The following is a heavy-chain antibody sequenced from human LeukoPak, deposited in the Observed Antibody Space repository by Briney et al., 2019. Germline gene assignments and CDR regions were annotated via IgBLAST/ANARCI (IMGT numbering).Heavy chain of an antibody. D-gene: IGHD2-2*01. CDR3: ARRDRYCSSSTCPIDY. CDR2: INHSGST. J-gene: IGHJ4*02. V-gene: IGHV4-34*01. Sequence: PSETLSVTCAVYGGSFSGYYWSWIRQPPGKGLEWIGEINHSGSTYYNPSLKSRVTISVDTSKNQFSLKLSSVTAADTAVYYCARRDRYCSSSTCPIDYWGQGTLVTVSS. CDR1: GGSFSGYY.